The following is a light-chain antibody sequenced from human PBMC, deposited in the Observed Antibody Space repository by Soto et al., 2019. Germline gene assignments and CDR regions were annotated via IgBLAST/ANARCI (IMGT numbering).Light chain of an antibody. V-gene: IGKV3-20*01. CDR2: GAS. J-gene: IGKJ5*01. CDR3: QQYGSSPT. Sequence: EFVLTQSPCTLSLSSGERATLSCRASQSLSSIYLAWYQQKPGQAPRLLMYGASNRATGIPDRFSGSGSGTDFTLTISRLEPEDFAVYYCQQYGSSPTFGQGTRLEIK. CDR1: QSLSSIY.